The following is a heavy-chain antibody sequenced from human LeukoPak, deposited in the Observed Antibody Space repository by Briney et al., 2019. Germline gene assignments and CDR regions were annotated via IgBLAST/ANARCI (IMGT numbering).Heavy chain of an antibody. J-gene: IGHJ4*02. Sequence: GGSLRLSCGASGFSFRTSWLNWVRQAPGKGLEWVASINPDGSDKYSVDSVKGRFTISRDNAKNSLYLQMNSLRAEDTAVYYCATDRGYSSFAYWGQGTLVTVS. V-gene: IGHV3-7*01. CDR1: GFSFRTSW. CDR2: INPDGSDK. CDR3: ATDRGYSSFAY. D-gene: IGHD3-22*01.